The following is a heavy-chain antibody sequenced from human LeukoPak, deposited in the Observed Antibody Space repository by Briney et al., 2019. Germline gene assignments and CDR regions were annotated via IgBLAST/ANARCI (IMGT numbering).Heavy chain of an antibody. J-gene: IGHJ4*02. CDR1: GFTFSNYW. V-gene: IGHV3-74*01. Sequence: SGGSLRLSCAASGFTFSNYWMHWVRQAPGKGLVWVSRVNTDGTTTAYADSVKGRFTISRDNAKNTPYLQMDSLRAEDTAVYYCARSTYSASGVGYWGQGTRVTVSS. CDR3: ARSTYSASGVGY. CDR2: VNTDGTTT. D-gene: IGHD6-13*01.